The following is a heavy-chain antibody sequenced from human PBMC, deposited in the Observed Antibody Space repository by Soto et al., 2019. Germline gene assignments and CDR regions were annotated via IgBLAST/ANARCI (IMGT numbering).Heavy chain of an antibody. CDR1: GFTFDDYA. V-gene: IGHV3-9*01. CDR2: ISWNSGSI. Sequence: EVQLVESGGGLVQPGRSLRLSCAASGFTFDDYAMHWVRQAPGKGLEWVSGISWNSGSIGYADSVKGRFTISRDNAKKSLYLQMNRLRAEDTALYYCAKAGFWSGYYSLVDYWGQGTLVTVSS. D-gene: IGHD3-3*01. CDR3: AKAGFWSGYYSLVDY. J-gene: IGHJ4*02.